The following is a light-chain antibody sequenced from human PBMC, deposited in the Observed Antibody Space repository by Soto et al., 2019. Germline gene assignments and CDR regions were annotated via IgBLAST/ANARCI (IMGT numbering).Light chain of an antibody. CDR2: GAS. CDR3: QQYDSSPLT. Sequence: EIVLTQSPGTLSLSQGERATLSCRASQSVSSSFLAWYQQKPGQAPRLLIYGASSRATGIPDRFSGSGSGTHFTLTISRLEPEVFGVYYCQQYDSSPLTFGGGTKVEIK. V-gene: IGKV3-20*01. CDR1: QSVSSSF. J-gene: IGKJ4*01.